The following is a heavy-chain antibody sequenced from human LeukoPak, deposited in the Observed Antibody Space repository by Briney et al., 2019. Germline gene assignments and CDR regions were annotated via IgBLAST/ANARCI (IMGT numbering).Heavy chain of an antibody. D-gene: IGHD3-22*01. CDR2: INHSGST. Sequence: SETLSLTCAVYGGSFSGCYWSWIRQPPGKGLEWIGEINHSGSTNYNPSLKSRVTISVDTSKKQFSLKLSSVTAADTAVYYCVTYYFDSSGPKKNYWGQGTLVTVSS. V-gene: IGHV4-34*01. J-gene: IGHJ4*02. CDR1: GGSFSGCY. CDR3: VTYYFDSSGPKKNY.